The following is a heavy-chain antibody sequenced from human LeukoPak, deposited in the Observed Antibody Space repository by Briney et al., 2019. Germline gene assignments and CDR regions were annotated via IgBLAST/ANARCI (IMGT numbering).Heavy chain of an antibody. CDR3: ARDRAIFGVVTAEDYYYYYGMDV. CDR2: INPNSGGT. V-gene: IGHV1-2*04. D-gene: IGHD3-3*01. Sequence: ASVKVSCKASGYTFTGYYMHWVRQAPGQGLEWMGWINPNSGGTNYAQKFQGWVTMTRDTSISTAYMELSRLRSDDTAVYYCARDRAIFGVVTAEDYYYYYGMDVWGQGTTVTVSS. CDR1: GYTFTGYY. J-gene: IGHJ6*02.